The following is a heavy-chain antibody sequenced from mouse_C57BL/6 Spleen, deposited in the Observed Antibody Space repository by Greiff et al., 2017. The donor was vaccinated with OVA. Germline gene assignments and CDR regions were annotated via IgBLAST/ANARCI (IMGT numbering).Heavy chain of an antibody. CDR2: ISDGGSYT. J-gene: IGHJ3*01. CDR3: AREPYYYGSSPWFAY. V-gene: IGHV5-4*01. D-gene: IGHD1-1*01. Sequence: EVMLVESGGGLVKPGGSLKLSCAASGFTFSSYAMSWVRQTPEKRLEWVATISDGGSYTYYPDNVKGRFTISRDNAKNNLYLQMSHLKSEDTAMYYCAREPYYYGSSPWFAYWGQGTLVTVSA. CDR1: GFTFSSYA.